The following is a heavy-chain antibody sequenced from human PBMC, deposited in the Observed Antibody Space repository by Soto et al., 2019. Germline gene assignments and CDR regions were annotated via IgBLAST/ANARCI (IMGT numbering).Heavy chain of an antibody. V-gene: IGHV4-59*01. J-gene: IGHJ4*02. CDR1: GGSISSYY. D-gene: IGHD3-22*01. Sequence: PSETLSLTCTVSGGSISSYYWSWIRQPPGKGLEWIGYIYYSGSTNYNPSLKSRVTISVVTSKNHFSLKLSSVTAADTAVYYCAGQVGRSGYYNYPFDYWGQGTLVTVSS. CDR3: AGQVGRSGYYNYPFDY. CDR2: IYYSGST.